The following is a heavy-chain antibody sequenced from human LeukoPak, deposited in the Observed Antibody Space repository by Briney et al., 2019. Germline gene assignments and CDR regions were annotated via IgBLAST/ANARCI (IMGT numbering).Heavy chain of an antibody. CDR3: ARGILYYDILTGYLLYYFDY. J-gene: IGHJ4*02. Sequence: NPSETLSLTCTVSGYSISSGYYWGWIRQPPGKGLEWIGSIYHSGSTYYNPSLKSRVTISVDTSKNQFSLKLSSVTAADTAVYYCARGILYYDILTGYLLYYFDYWGQGTLVTVSS. V-gene: IGHV4-38-2*02. D-gene: IGHD3-9*01. CDR2: IYHSGST. CDR1: GYSISSGYY.